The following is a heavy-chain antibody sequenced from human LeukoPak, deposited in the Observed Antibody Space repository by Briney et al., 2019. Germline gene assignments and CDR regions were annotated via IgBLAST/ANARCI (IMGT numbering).Heavy chain of an antibody. J-gene: IGHJ4*02. CDR1: GGSICSSTYY. D-gene: IGHD2-21*02. CDR3: ARQPYGTYCGGDCYQPYYFEY. V-gene: IGHV4-39*01. Sequence: SETLSLTCTVSGGSICSSTYYWGWIRQPPGKGLEWIGSIYYSGSTYYNPSLKSRVTISVDTSVNQFSLKLSSVTAADTAVDYCARQPYGTYCGGDCYQPYYFEYWGQGTLVTVSS. CDR2: IYYSGST.